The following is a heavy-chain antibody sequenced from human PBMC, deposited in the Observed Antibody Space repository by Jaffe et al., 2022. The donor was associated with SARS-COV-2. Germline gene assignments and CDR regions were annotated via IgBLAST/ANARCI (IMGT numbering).Heavy chain of an antibody. CDR3: AKGNDCSSTSCHPPTYYYYYGMDV. D-gene: IGHD2-2*01. J-gene: IGHJ6*02. Sequence: EVQLLESGGGLVQPGGSLRLSCAASGFTFSSYAMSWVRQAPGKGLEWVSAISGSGGSTYYADSVKGRFTISRDNSKNTLYLQMNSLRAEDTAVYYCAKGNDCSSTSCHPPTYYYYYGMDVWGQGTTVTVSS. CDR2: ISGSGGST. V-gene: IGHV3-23*01. CDR1: GFTFSSYA.